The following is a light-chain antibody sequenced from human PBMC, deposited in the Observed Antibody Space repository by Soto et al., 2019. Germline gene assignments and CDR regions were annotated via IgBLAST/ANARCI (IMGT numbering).Light chain of an antibody. CDR3: MQGRHWPWT. V-gene: IGKV2-30*01. CDR2: KAS. J-gene: IGKJ1*01. CDR1: QSLVYSDGNSY. Sequence: DAVMTQSPLSLPVALGQPAAISCRSSQSLVYSDGNSYLNWFQQRPGQSPRRLIYKASNRDPGVPDRFSGSGSGTDFTLKFTRVEAEDVGVYYCMQGRHWPWTFGQGTKVEIK.